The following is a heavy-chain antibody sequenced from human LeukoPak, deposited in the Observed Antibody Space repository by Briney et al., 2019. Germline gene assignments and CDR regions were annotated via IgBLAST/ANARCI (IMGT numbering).Heavy chain of an antibody. D-gene: IGHD2-2*01. Sequence: GASVKVSCKASGYTFTGYYMHWVRQAPGQGLEWMGWINPNSGGTNYAQKFQGRVTMTRDTSISTAYMELSRLRSDDTAVYYCAREDIVVVPAANYYYYMDVWGKGTTVTVSS. V-gene: IGHV1-2*02. CDR2: INPNSGGT. CDR3: AREDIVVVPAANYYYYMDV. J-gene: IGHJ6*03. CDR1: GYTFTGYY.